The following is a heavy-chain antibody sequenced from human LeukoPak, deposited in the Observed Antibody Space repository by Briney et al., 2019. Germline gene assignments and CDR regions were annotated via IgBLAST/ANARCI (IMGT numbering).Heavy chain of an antibody. Sequence: SETLSLTCTVSGGSISSYYWSWIRQPAGKGLEWIGRIYTSGSTNYNPSLKSRVTMSVDTSKNQFSLKLSSVTAADTAVYYCARGLYDILTGYYPPPSDWFDPWGQGTLVTVSS. CDR1: GGSISSYY. CDR3: ARGLYDILTGYYPPPSDWFDP. J-gene: IGHJ5*02. CDR2: IYTSGST. V-gene: IGHV4-4*07. D-gene: IGHD3-9*01.